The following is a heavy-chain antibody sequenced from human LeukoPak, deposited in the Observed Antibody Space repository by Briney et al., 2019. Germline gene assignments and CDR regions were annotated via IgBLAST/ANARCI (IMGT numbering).Heavy chain of an antibody. Sequence: GRSLRLSCVASGFTFSNYEMHSVRQVKGKGLEWVSAIGTAGDTYYGGSMKGRFTISRENAKNSLYLQMDSLRDGDTAVYYCVREISNYGTTGFDYWGQGTLVTVSS. V-gene: IGHV3-13*01. CDR3: VREISNYGTTGFDY. CDR2: IGTAGDT. CDR1: GFTFSNYE. J-gene: IGHJ4*02. D-gene: IGHD3-10*01.